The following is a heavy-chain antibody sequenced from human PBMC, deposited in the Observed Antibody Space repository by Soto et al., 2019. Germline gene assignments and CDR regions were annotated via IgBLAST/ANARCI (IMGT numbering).Heavy chain of an antibody. J-gene: IGHJ6*02. CDR2: IYHSGST. Sequence: QVQLQESGPGLVKPSGTLSLTCAVSGGSISSSNWWSWVRQPPGKGLEWIGEIYHSGSTNYNPSLHSRVTISVDKSKNQFSLQLSSVTAADTAVYYCASVSGSYYYGMDVWGQGITVTVSS. CDR1: GGSISSSNW. CDR3: ASVSGSYYYGMDV. V-gene: IGHV4-4*02. D-gene: IGHD1-26*01.